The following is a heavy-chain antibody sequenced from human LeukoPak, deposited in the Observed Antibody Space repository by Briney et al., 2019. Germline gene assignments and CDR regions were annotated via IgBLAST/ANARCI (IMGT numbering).Heavy chain of an antibody. CDR3: AKDLGWDCSGGSCYSEYYFDY. Sequence: GGSLRLSCAASGFSLSSYAMSWVRQAPGKGLEWVSAISGSGGSTYYADSVKGRFTISRDNSKNTLYLQMNSLRAEDTAVYYCAKDLGWDCSGGSCYSEYYFDYWGQGTLVTVSS. D-gene: IGHD2-15*01. J-gene: IGHJ4*02. V-gene: IGHV3-23*01. CDR2: ISGSGGST. CDR1: GFSLSSYA.